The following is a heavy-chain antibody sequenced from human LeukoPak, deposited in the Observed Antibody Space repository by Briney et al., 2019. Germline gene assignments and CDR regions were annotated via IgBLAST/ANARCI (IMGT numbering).Heavy chain of an antibody. CDR1: GGPISSGGYS. V-gene: IGHV4-30-2*01. CDR2: IYHSGST. J-gene: IGHJ4*02. Sequence: SETLSLTCAVSGGPISSGGYSWSWIRQPPGKGLEWIGYIYHSGSTYYNPSLKSRVTISVDRSKNQFSLKLSSVTAADTAVYYCARVRALNYFDYWGQGTLVTVSS. CDR3: ARVRALNYFDY.